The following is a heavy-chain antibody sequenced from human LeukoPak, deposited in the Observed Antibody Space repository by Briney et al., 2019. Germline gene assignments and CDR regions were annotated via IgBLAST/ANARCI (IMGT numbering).Heavy chain of an antibody. CDR2: ISASGGST. Sequence: PGGSLRLSCAASGFAFSSYAMSWVRQAPGKGLEWVSTISASGGSTYYADSVKGRFTISRDNSKNTLYLQMNSLRAEDTAVYYCAKDRSGSSAYDAFDIWGQGTMVTVSS. V-gene: IGHV3-23*01. D-gene: IGHD1-26*01. J-gene: IGHJ3*02. CDR3: AKDRSGSSAYDAFDI. CDR1: GFAFSSYA.